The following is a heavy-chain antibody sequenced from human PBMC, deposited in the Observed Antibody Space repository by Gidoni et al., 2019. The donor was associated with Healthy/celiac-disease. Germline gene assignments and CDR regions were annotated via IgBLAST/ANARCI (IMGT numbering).Heavy chain of an antibody. V-gene: IGHV1-46*01. D-gene: IGHD2-15*01. CDR3: ARADIVVVVAATPGRAFDI. J-gene: IGHJ3*02. CDR1: GYTFTSYY. Sequence: QVQLVQSGAEVKKPGASVKVSCKASGYTFTSYYMHWVRQAPGQGLEWMGIINPSGGITSYAQKFQGRVTMTRDTSTSTVYMELSSLRSEDTAVYYCARADIVVVVAATPGRAFDIWGQGTMVTVSS. CDR2: INPSGGIT.